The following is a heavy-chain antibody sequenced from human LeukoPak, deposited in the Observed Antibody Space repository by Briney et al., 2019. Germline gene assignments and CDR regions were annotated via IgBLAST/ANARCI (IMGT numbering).Heavy chain of an antibody. CDR2: IYTSGST. J-gene: IGHJ4*02. Sequence: ASETLSLTCTVSGGSISSGSYYWSWIRQPAGKGLEWIGRIYTSGSTNCNPSLKSRVTISVDTSKNQFSLKLSSVTAADTAVYYCARVEMAAYFDYWGQGTLVTVSS. CDR1: GGSISSGSYY. V-gene: IGHV4-61*02. CDR3: ARVEMAAYFDY. D-gene: IGHD5-24*01.